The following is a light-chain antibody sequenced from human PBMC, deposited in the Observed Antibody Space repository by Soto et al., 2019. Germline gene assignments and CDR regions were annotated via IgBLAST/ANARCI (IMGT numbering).Light chain of an antibody. Sequence: QSVLTQSPSASASLGASVKLTCTLSSGHSSYAIAWHQQQPEKGPRFLMKLNSDGSHSKGDGIPDHFSGSSSGAERYLTISSLQSEDEADYYCQTWGTGIRVFGGGTQLTVL. V-gene: IGLV4-69*01. CDR3: QTWGTGIRV. CDR2: LNSDGSH. CDR1: SGHSSYA. J-gene: IGLJ3*02.